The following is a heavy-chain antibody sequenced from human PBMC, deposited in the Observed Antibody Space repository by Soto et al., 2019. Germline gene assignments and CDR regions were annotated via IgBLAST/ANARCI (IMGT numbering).Heavy chain of an antibody. D-gene: IGHD3-10*01. CDR1: GFTFSSYW. CDR2: IKSDGSST. CDR3: ARSVRSGSFPYYYYAMDV. V-gene: IGHV3-74*01. J-gene: IGHJ6*02. Sequence: GGSLRLSCAASGFTFSSYWMSWVRQAPGKGLVWVSRIKSDGSSTSYADSVKGRFTISRDNAKNTLDLQMHGLRAEDMAVYYCARSVRSGSFPYYYYAMDVWGQGTTVTV.